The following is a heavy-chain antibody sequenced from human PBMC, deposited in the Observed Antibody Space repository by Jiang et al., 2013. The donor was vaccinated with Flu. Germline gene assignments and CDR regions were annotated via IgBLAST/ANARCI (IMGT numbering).Heavy chain of an antibody. CDR1: GGSISSGGYY. D-gene: IGHD6-13*01. J-gene: IGHJ5*02. CDR3: ARTLRYSRNLNWFDP. V-gene: IGHV4-31*03. CDR2: IYYSGST. Sequence: LTCTVSGGSISSGGYYWSWIRQHPGKGLEWIGYIYYSGSTYYNPSLKSRVTISVDTSKNQFSLKLSSVTAADTAVYYCARTLRYSRNLNWFDPWGQGTLVTVSS.